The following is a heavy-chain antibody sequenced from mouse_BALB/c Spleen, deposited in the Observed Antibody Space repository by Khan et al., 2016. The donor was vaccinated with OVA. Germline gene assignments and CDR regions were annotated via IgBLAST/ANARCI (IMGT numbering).Heavy chain of an antibody. CDR2: IDPPNGNT. V-gene: IGHV14-3*02. J-gene: IGHJ2*01. CDR3: ARMAKK. Sequence: VQLQQSGAELVKSGATVKLSCTASGLNIKDTYMHWLQQSPEQGLEWIGLIDPPNGNTKYDPKFQGKATITADTSSNPPYLQLNSLPSADTAVYYCARMAKKWGQGTTLTVSS. CDR1: GLNIKDTY.